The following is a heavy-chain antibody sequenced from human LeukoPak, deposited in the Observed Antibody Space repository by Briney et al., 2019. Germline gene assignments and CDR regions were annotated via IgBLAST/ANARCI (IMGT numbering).Heavy chain of an antibody. V-gene: IGHV3-7*01. CDR1: GFTFSSYW. Sequence: GGSLRLSCAASGFTFSSYWMSWVRQAPGKGLEWVANIKQDGSEKYYVDFVEGRFTISRDNAKNSLFLQMNSLRAEDTAVYYCARYCSGGSCLFYYYGMDVWGQGTTVAVSS. CDR3: ARYCSGGSCLFYYYGMDV. J-gene: IGHJ6*02. CDR2: IKQDGSEK. D-gene: IGHD2-15*01.